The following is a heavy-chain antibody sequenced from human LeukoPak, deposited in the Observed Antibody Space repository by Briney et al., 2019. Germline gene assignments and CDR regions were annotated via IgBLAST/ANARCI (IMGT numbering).Heavy chain of an antibody. D-gene: IGHD4-17*01. CDR1: GYTFTSYY. J-gene: IGHJ6*03. Sequence: ASVKVSCKASGYTFTSYYMHWVRQAPGQGLEWMGWINPSSGGTNYAQKFQGRVTMTRDTSISTAYMELSRLRSDDTAVYYCARGPTTVTTAYYYYYMDVWGKGTTVTVSS. CDR3: ARGPTTVTTAYYYYYMDV. CDR2: INPSSGGT. V-gene: IGHV1-2*02.